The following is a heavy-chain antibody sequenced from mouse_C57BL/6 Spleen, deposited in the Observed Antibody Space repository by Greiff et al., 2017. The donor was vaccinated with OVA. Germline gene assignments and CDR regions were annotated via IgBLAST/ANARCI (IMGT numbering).Heavy chain of an antibody. V-gene: IGHV3-6*01. D-gene: IGHD1-1*01. CDR1: GYSITSGYY. J-gene: IGHJ4*01. CDR2: ISYDGSN. CDR3: AREITTVVNAMDY. Sequence: ESGPGLVKPSQSLSLTCSVTGYSITSGYYWNWIRQFPGNKLEWMGYISYDGSNNYNPSLKNRISITRDTSKNQFFLKLNSVTTEDTATYYCAREITTVVNAMDYWGQGTSVTVSS.